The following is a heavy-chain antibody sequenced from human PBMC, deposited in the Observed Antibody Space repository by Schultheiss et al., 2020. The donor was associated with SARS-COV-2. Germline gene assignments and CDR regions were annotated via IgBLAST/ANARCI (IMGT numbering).Heavy chain of an antibody. CDR1: GGSISSGGYY. J-gene: IGHJ4*02. Sequence: SETLSLTCTVSGGSISSGGYYWSWIRQHPGKGLEWIGYIYYSGSTYYNPSLKSRVTISVDTSKNQFSLKLSSVTAADTAVYYCARDAYDSSGSYGKYYWGQGTLVTVSS. CDR2: IYYSGST. V-gene: IGHV4-31*03. CDR3: ARDAYDSSGSYGKYY. D-gene: IGHD3-22*01.